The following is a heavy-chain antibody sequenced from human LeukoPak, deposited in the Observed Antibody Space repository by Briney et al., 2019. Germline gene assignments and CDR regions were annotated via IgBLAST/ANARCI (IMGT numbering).Heavy chain of an antibody. CDR1: GYTFTSYG. Sequence: GASVKVSCKASGYTFTSYGISWVRQAPGQGLEGMGWISAYNGNTNYAQKLQDRVTMTTDTSTSTAYMELRSLRSDDTAVYYCARWGRVPAAIREYNWFDPWGQGTLVTVSS. D-gene: IGHD2-2*02. V-gene: IGHV1-18*01. CDR3: ARWGRVPAAIREYNWFDP. CDR2: ISAYNGNT. J-gene: IGHJ5*02.